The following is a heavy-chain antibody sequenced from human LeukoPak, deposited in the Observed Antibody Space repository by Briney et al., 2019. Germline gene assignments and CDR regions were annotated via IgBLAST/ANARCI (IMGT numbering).Heavy chain of an antibody. Sequence: GGSLRLSCAASGFTFSGYWMTWVRQAPGKGLEWVANIKQDGSEKYYVDSVKGRFTISRDNAKNSVFLQMNSLRAEDTAVYYCARAYQVYSSGWSDTYFDYWGQGTLVTVSS. V-gene: IGHV3-7*01. CDR1: GFTFSGYW. CDR2: IKQDGSEK. CDR3: ARAYQVYSSGWSDTYFDY. J-gene: IGHJ4*02. D-gene: IGHD6-19*01.